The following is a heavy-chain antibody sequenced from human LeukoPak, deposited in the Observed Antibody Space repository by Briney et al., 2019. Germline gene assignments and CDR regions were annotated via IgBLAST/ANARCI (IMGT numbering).Heavy chain of an antibody. V-gene: IGHV3-23*01. D-gene: IGHD2-2*01. CDR1: GFTFSNYA. Sequence: QSGGSLRLSCAASGFTFSNYAISWVRQAPGKGLEWVSGIDGSGGSTYYADSVKGRFTISRDNSKNTLYLQMNSLRAEDTALYYCAKGPRWHIVVVPAARYYMDVWGKGTTVTVSS. J-gene: IGHJ6*03. CDR3: AKGPRWHIVVVPAARYYMDV. CDR2: IDGSGGST.